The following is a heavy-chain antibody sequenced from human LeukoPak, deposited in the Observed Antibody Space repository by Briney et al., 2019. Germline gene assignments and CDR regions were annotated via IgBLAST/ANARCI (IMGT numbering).Heavy chain of an antibody. D-gene: IGHD3-10*01. V-gene: IGHV4-38-2*02. J-gene: IGHJ4*02. CDR2: ISHRGTT. Sequence: SETLPLTCTVSGYSISSGYYWGWIRQPPGKGLEWIGSISHRGTTYYNPSLKSRVTISVDKSKNQFSLKLSSVTAADTAVYYCASAGVYGSGSYHIDYWGQGTLVTVSS. CDR1: GYSISSGYY. CDR3: ASAGVYGSGSYHIDY.